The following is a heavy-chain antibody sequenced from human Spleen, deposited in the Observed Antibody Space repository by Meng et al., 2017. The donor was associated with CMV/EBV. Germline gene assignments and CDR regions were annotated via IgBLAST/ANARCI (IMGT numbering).Heavy chain of an antibody. CDR2: VSAYNGAT. Sequence: ASVKVSCKASGYKFTTYHLSWVRQAPGQGLEWMGWVSAYNGATNYVQKFQGRVTMTADTSTSTAYMELRSLTSDDTAVYYCARAQGYFDYWGQGTLVTVSS. CDR1: GYKFTTYH. J-gene: IGHJ4*02. CDR3: ARAQGYFDY. V-gene: IGHV1-18*04.